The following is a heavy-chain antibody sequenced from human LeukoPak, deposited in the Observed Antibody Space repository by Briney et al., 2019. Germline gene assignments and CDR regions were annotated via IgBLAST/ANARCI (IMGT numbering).Heavy chain of an antibody. CDR1: GFTFSSYW. CDR2: IKQDGSEK. Sequence: GGSLRLSCAASGFTFSSYWMNWVRQAPGKGLEWVANIKQDGSEKYYVDSVKGRFTISRDNAETSLYLQMNSLGAEDTAVYYCARAYSSTWIYYFDYWGQGTLVTVSS. J-gene: IGHJ4*02. V-gene: IGHV3-7*01. CDR3: ARAYSSTWIYYFDY. D-gene: IGHD6-13*01.